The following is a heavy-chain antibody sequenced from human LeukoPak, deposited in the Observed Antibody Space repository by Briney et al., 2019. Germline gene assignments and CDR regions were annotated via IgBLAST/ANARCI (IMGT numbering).Heavy chain of an antibody. CDR2: INTEGSNT. V-gene: IGHV3-74*01. D-gene: IGHD3-3*01. Sequence: PGGSLRLSCAASGFTFSTYWMHWVRQGPGKGLVWVSRINTEGSNTTYADSVKGRFSISRDNAKNTLYLQMNSLRAEDTAVYYCARSISAPYAFDIWGQGTMITVSS. CDR1: GFTFSTYW. J-gene: IGHJ3*02. CDR3: ARSISAPYAFDI.